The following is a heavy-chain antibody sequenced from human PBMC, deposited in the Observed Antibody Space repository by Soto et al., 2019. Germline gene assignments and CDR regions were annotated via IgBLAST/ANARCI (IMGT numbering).Heavy chain of an antibody. Sequence: GGSLRLSCAASGFTFSSYAMSWVRQAPGKGLEWVSAISGSGGSTYYADSVKGRFTISRDNSKSTLYLQMNSLRAEDTAVYYCAKDRLLGAVAGTALDYWGQGTLVTVSS. J-gene: IGHJ4*02. CDR2: ISGSGGST. CDR1: GFTFSSYA. CDR3: AKDRLLGAVAGTALDY. D-gene: IGHD6-19*01. V-gene: IGHV3-23*01.